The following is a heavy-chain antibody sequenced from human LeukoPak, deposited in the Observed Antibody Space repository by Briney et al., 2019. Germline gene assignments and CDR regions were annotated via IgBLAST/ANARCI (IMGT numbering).Heavy chain of an antibody. J-gene: IGHJ4*02. D-gene: IGHD1-7*01. CDR1: GFTFADYA. Sequence: SLRLSCAASGFTFADYAMHWVWQAPGKGLEWVSGISWNSGSIGYAESVTGRFTISRGNAKNSLYLQMNSLRAEATALSYCAKEGGRTGTTEGVFDDWGQGTLVTVSS. CDR3: AKEGGRTGTTEGVFDD. CDR2: ISWNSGSI. V-gene: IGHV3-9*01.